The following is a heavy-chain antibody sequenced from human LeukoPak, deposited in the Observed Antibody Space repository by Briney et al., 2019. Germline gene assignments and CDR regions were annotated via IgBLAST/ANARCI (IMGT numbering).Heavy chain of an antibody. Sequence: GGSLRLSCAASGFTFSSYSMNWVRQAPGKGLEWVSSISSSSSYIYYADSVKGRFTISRDNAKNSLYLQMNSLRAEDTAVYYCARDQRYCSSTSCHRFDYWGQGTLVTVSS. CDR3: ARDQRYCSSTSCHRFDY. J-gene: IGHJ4*02. V-gene: IGHV3-21*01. D-gene: IGHD2-2*01. CDR1: GFTFSSYS. CDR2: ISSSSSYI.